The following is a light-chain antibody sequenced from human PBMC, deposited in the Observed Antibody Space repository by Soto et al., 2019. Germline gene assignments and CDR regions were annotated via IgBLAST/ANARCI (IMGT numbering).Light chain of an antibody. CDR3: QQYDNWPLT. Sequence: EIVMTQSPATLSVSPGETATLSCRASQTVSSNLAWYHQKPGQAPRLLIYGASTRATGIPARFSGSGSGTEFTLTISSLQSEDFAVYYCQQYDNWPLTFGGGTKVDIK. V-gene: IGKV3-15*01. CDR2: GAS. J-gene: IGKJ4*01. CDR1: QTVSSN.